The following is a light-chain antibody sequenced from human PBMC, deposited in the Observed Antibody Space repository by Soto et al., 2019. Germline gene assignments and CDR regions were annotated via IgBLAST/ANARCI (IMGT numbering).Light chain of an antibody. CDR2: EVA. CDR1: SRDIGANNF. J-gene: IGLJ3*02. V-gene: IGLV2-14*01. Sequence: QSVRTQPASMSGSPGQSVTISCTGTSRDIGANNFVSWYQQHPGKTPKLIIYEVAIRPSGVSNRFSGSKSGNAASLTISGLQAEDESDYYCSSYTSYNAWVFGGGTKLTVL. CDR3: SSYTSYNAWV.